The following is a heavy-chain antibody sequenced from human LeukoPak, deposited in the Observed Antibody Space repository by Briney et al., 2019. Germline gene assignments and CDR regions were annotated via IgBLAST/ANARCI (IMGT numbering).Heavy chain of an antibody. CDR1: GFTFSNYA. V-gene: IGHV3-30-3*01. CDR3: ARGTAARPLGAEYFQH. CDR2: ISYDGSNK. J-gene: IGHJ1*01. Sequence: GGSLRLSCAASGFTFSNYAMHWVRQAPGKGLEWGAVISYDGSNKYYADSVKGRFTISRDNSKNTLYLQMNSLRAEDTAVYYCARGTAARPLGAEYFQHWGQGTLVTVSS. D-gene: IGHD6-6*01.